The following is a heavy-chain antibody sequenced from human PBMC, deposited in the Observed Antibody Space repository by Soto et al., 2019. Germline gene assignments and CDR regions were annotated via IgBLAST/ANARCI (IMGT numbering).Heavy chain of an antibody. Sequence: SVKVSCKASGGTFNSYAISWVRQAPGQGLEWMGGIIPIFGTANYAQKFQGRVTITADESTSTAYMELSSLRSEDTAVYYCARDEPGGDPKVGEKDYWGQGTLVTVSS. V-gene: IGHV1-69*13. CDR1: GGTFNSYA. CDR2: IIPIFGTA. D-gene: IGHD4-17*01. J-gene: IGHJ4*02. CDR3: ARDEPGGDPKVGEKDY.